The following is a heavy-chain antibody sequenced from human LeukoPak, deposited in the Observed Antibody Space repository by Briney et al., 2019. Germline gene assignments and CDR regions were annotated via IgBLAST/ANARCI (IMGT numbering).Heavy chain of an antibody. Sequence: ASVKVSCTASGYTFTGYYMHWVRQAPGQGLEWMGWINPNSGGTNYAQKFQGRVTMTRDTSISTAYMELSRLRSDDTAVYYCARVGSILTGYLNWFDPWGQGTLVTVSS. D-gene: IGHD3-9*01. CDR3: ARVGSILTGYLNWFDP. V-gene: IGHV1-2*02. CDR1: GYTFTGYY. CDR2: INPNSGGT. J-gene: IGHJ5*02.